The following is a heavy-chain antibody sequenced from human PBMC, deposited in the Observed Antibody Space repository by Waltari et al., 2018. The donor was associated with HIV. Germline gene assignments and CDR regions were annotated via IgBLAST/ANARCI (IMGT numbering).Heavy chain of an antibody. J-gene: IGHJ4*02. CDR3: AKDDSTGSSGYYPFHY. Sequence: EVQLVESGGGLVQPGGSLRLSCAASGLTFTNYAMNWVRQAPGKGLEWVSANSGSGGSTYYADSVKGRFTISRDNSKNTLYLQMNSLRAEDTAVYYCAKDDSTGSSGYYPFHYWGQGTLITVSS. CDR2: NSGSGGST. CDR1: GLTFTNYA. V-gene: IGHV3-23*04. D-gene: IGHD3-22*01.